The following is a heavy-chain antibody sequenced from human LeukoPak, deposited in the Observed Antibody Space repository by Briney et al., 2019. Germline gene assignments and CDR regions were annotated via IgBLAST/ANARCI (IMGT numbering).Heavy chain of an antibody. J-gene: IGHJ5*02. CDR1: GGSISGYY. D-gene: IGHD4-17*01. CDR2: IYYSGST. CDR3: ARRMGGDYGHWFDP. Sequence: SEILSLTCTVSGGSISGYYWSWIRQPPGKGLEWIGYIYYSGSTNYNPSLKSRVTISVDTSKNQFSLKLSSVTAADTAVYYCARRMGGDYGHWFDPWGQGTLVTVSS. V-gene: IGHV4-59*08.